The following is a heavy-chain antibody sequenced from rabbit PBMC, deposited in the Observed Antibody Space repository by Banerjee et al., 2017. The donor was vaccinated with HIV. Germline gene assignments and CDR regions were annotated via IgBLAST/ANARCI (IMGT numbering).Heavy chain of an antibody. CDR3: ASSVGYGGSNL. J-gene: IGHJ4*01. CDR1: GIDFSSRQW. CDR2: MDGYNSDIT. Sequence: QSLEESGGDLVKPGASLTLTCTASGIDFSSRQWICWVRQAPGKGLEWVACMDGYNSDITYYATWATGRLTISKTSATTVTLQMTSLTVADTATYFCASSVGYGGSNLWGPGT. V-gene: IGHV1S40*01. D-gene: IGHD4-2*01.